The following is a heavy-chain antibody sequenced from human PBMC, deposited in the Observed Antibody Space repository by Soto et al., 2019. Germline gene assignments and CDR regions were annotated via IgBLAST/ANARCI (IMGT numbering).Heavy chain of an antibody. Sequence: GSLRLSCVGSGFNFRAYWMRWVRQASGKGLEWVATMNEDGSEIYYVGSVKGRFAISRDNDENSPHPQMSFVSAEGPGGYFCVTDFSFNYANLGQGTLVTVSS. CDR2: MNEDGSEI. J-gene: IGHJ4*02. CDR3: VTDFSFNYAN. D-gene: IGHD2-2*01. V-gene: IGHV3-7*01. CDR1: GFNFRAYW.